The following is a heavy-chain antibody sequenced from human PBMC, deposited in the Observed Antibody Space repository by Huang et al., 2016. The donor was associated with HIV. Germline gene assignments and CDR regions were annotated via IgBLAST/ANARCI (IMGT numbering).Heavy chain of an antibody. V-gene: IGHV3-15*01. J-gene: IGHJ4*02. Sequence: EVQLVESGGGLVKPGGSLRLSCAASGFTFSKAWMSWVRQAPGKGLEWVGRMKSKTDGGTTDYTAPVKGRFTISRDDSRNPLYLQMNSLKTEDTAVYYCTTHLDYYDSSGYYFGNYWGQGTLVTVSS. CDR1: GFTFSKAW. CDR3: TTHLDYYDSSGYYFGNY. D-gene: IGHD3-22*01. CDR2: MKSKTDGGTT.